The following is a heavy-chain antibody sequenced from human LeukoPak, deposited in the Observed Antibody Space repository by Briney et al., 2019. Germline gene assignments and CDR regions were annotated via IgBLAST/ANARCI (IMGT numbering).Heavy chain of an antibody. D-gene: IGHD3-22*01. J-gene: IGHJ4*02. V-gene: IGHV4-4*07. Sequence: SETLSLTCAVSGGSFSGYYWSWIRQPAGKGLEWIGRIYTSGSTNYNPSLKSRVTISVDTSKNQFSLKLSSVTAADTAVYYCARDGKDYYDSSGSLDYWGQGTLVTVSS. CDR3: ARDGKDYYDSSGSLDY. CDR2: IYTSGST. CDR1: GGSFSGYY.